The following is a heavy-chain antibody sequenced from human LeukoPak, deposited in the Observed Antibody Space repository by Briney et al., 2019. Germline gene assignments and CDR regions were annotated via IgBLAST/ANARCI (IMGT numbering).Heavy chain of an antibody. CDR1: GFTFNNFA. V-gene: IGHV3-23*01. Sequence: GGSLRLSCAASGFTFNNFAMNWARQAPGKGLEWVSAISGSGGSTYYPDSVKGRFTISRDNSKNTLYLQMNSLRAEDTAVYYCAKGFSTTVTRPFFDYWGQGTLVTVSS. CDR3: AKGFSTTVTRPFFDY. CDR2: ISGSGGST. D-gene: IGHD4-17*01. J-gene: IGHJ4*02.